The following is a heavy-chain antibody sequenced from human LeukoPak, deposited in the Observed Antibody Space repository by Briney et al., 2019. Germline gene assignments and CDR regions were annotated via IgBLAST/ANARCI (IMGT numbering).Heavy chain of an antibody. Sequence: ASVKVSCKASGYTFTDYYIHWVRQAPGQGLEWMGWINPSSGGTNYARKFQDRVTMTRDTSISTAYMELSRLTSDDTAVYYCARVNIGSYEGLGDFDYWGQGTLVTVSS. D-gene: IGHD1-26*01. CDR2: INPSSGGT. CDR3: ARVNIGSYEGLGDFDY. J-gene: IGHJ4*02. CDR1: GYTFTDYY. V-gene: IGHV1-2*02.